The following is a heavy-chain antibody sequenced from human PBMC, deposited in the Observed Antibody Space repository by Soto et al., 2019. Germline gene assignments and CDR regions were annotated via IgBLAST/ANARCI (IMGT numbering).Heavy chain of an antibody. CDR1: GGTFNTYA. Sequence: QVQLVQSGAEVKKPGSSAKVSCKASGGTFNTYAITWVRQSPGQGFEWMGGVIPLFNTPDYAQKFQGRLTITADESTSTVYLELSGLSSEDTAVYLCELASKWELLGYFYGMDVWGQGTTVTVSS. V-gene: IGHV1-69*01. D-gene: IGHD1-26*01. CDR2: VIPLFNTP. CDR3: ELASKWELLGYFYGMDV. J-gene: IGHJ6*02.